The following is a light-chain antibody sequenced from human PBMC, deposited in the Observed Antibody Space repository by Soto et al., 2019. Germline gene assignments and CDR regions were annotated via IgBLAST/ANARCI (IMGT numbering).Light chain of an antibody. J-gene: IGLJ2*01. CDR3: QAWDSSTVI. CDR1: KLGDKY. CDR2: KDS. V-gene: IGLV3-1*01. Sequence: SYELTQPPSVSVSPGQTASITCSGDKLGDKYACWYQQKPGQSPILVIYKDSKRPSGIPERFSGSNSGNTATLTISGTQAMDEADYYCQAWDSSTVIFCGGTKLNVL.